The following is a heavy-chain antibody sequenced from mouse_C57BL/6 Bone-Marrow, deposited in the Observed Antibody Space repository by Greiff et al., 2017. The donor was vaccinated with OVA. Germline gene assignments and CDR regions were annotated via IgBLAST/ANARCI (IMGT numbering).Heavy chain of an antibody. J-gene: IGHJ3*01. Sequence: QVQLQQPGAELVKPGASVKLSCKASGYTFTSYWMHWVKQRPGHGLEWIGMIHPNSGSTNYNEKFKSKATLTVDKSSSTAYMQISNLTAEDSGVYYCASRWFAYWGQGTLVTVSA. CDR2: IHPNSGST. CDR1: GYTFTSYW. V-gene: IGHV1-64*01. CDR3: ASRWFAY.